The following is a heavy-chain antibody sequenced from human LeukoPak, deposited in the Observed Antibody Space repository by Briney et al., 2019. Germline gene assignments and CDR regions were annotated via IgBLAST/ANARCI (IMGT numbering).Heavy chain of an antibody. J-gene: IGHJ4*02. Sequence: GASVKVSCKASGYTFTSYGISWVRQAPGQGLEWMGWISAYNGNTNYAQKLQGRVTMTTDTSTSTAYMELRSLRSDDTAVYYCARDLRLLWFGELPNFYFDYWGQGTLVTVSS. CDR1: GYTFTSYG. CDR2: ISAYNGNT. V-gene: IGHV1-18*01. CDR3: ARDLRLLWFGELPNFYFDY. D-gene: IGHD3-10*01.